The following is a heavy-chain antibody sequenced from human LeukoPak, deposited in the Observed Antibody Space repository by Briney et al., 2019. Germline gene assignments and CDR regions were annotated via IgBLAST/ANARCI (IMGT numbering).Heavy chain of an antibody. V-gene: IGHV3-23*01. CDR2: ISSSGHSI. D-gene: IGHD4-17*01. CDR1: GSQSRTTK. J-gene: IGHJ4*02. Sequence: GGSRRPSVAAPGSQSRTTKISWFGRPPGKGLGGVSYISSSGHSIYYADSVKGRFTISRDNSKNTLYLQMNSLRAEDTAVYYCAKGYGYGDYVPFDYWGQGTLVTVSS. CDR3: AKGYGYGDYVPFDY.